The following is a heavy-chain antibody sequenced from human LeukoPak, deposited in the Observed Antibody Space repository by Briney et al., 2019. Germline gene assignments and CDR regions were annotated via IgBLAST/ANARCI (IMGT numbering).Heavy chain of an antibody. CDR1: GFTFSDYA. Sequence: TGGSLRLSCAASGFTFSDYAIHWVRQAPGKGLEWVTFIRYDGSNKYYADSVKGRFTISRDNSKNTLYLQMNSLRAEDTAVYYCAKARTRGYSYGSFDYWGQGTLVTVSS. CDR2: IRYDGSNK. V-gene: IGHV3-30*02. J-gene: IGHJ4*02. CDR3: AKARTRGYSYGSFDY. D-gene: IGHD5-18*01.